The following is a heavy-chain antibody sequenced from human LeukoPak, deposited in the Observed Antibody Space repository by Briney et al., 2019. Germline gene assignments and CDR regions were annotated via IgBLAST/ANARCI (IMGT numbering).Heavy chain of an antibody. CDR3: ARVEVPRDINDWYFDL. D-gene: IGHD3-9*01. V-gene: IGHV4-39*01. CDR2: IFYSGST. CDR1: GGSVSSGSYY. Sequence: SETLSLTCSVSGGSVSSGSYYWGWIRQPPGKGLEWIGSIFYSGSTYYNPSLKSRVTISVDTSKNQFSLKLRLVTAADTAVYYCARVEVPRDINDWYFDLWGQGTTVTVSS. J-gene: IGHJ6*02.